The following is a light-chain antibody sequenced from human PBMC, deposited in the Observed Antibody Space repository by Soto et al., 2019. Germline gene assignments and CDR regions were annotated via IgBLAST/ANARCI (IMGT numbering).Light chain of an antibody. Sequence: DVQMTQSPSTLSASVGDRVTITCRASQSIGTWLAWYQQKPGKAPHLLIYDASRLETGVSLRFSGSGSGTEFTLTISGLQADDFATYFCQHYNGYPYTFGPGTKLEIK. J-gene: IGKJ2*01. CDR2: DAS. CDR3: QHYNGYPYT. V-gene: IGKV1-5*01. CDR1: QSIGTW.